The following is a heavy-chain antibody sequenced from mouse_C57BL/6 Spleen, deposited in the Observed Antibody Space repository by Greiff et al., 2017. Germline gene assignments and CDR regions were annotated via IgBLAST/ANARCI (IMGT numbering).Heavy chain of an antibody. CDR1: GFNIKNTY. J-gene: IGHJ3*01. D-gene: IGHD3-2*02. V-gene: IGHV14-3*01. Sequence: EVKLVESVAELVRPGASVKLSCTASGFNIKNTYMHWVKQRPEQGLAWIGRIDPANGYTKYAPKFQGKATITADTSSNTAYLQLSILTSEDTAIYYCALIQTAQATLAVWGQGTLVTVSA. CDR3: ALIQTAQATLAV. CDR2: IDPANGYT.